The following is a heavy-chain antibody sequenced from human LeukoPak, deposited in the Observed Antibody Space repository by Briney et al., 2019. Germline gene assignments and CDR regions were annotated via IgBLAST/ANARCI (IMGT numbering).Heavy chain of an antibody. CDR2: INSDGSST. V-gene: IGHV3-74*01. Sequence: GGSLRLSCVASGFNFSSYWLHWVRQAPGKGPVWVSRINSDGSSTSYAVSVKGRFTISRDNANNALYLQMNSLRAEDTAVYYCARGAGGYSYGWGQGTLVTVSS. CDR3: ARGAGGYSYG. CDR1: GFNFSSYW. J-gene: IGHJ4*02. D-gene: IGHD5-18*01.